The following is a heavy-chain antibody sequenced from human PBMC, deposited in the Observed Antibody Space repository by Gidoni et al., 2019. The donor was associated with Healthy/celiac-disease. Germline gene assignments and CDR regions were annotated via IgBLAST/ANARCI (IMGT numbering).Heavy chain of an antibody. CDR3: ARRGYSYGPRGGYFDY. V-gene: IGHV5-51*01. J-gene: IGHJ4*02. CDR1: GYSFTSYS. CDR2: IYPGDSDT. D-gene: IGHD5-18*01. Sequence: VQLVQSGAEVKKPGESLKISCKGSGYSFTSYSIGWVLQMPGKGLAWMGIIYPGDSDTRYSPSFQVQVTISADKSISTAYLQWSSLKASDTAMYYCARRGYSYGPRGGYFDYWGQGTLVTVSS.